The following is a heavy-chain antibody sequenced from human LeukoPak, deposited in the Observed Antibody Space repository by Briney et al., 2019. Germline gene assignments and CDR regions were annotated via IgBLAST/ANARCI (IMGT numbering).Heavy chain of an antibody. CDR2: ISGSGGST. J-gene: IGHJ5*02. CDR3: AKELGSAPWFDP. D-gene: IGHD3-10*01. V-gene: IGHV3-23*01. Sequence: PGGSLRLSCATSGFTFSSYAMSWVRQAPGKGLEWVSAISGSGGSTYHADSVKGRFTTSRDNSKNTLYLQMNSLRAEDTAVYYCAKELGSAPWFDPWGQGTLVTVSS. CDR1: GFTFSSYA.